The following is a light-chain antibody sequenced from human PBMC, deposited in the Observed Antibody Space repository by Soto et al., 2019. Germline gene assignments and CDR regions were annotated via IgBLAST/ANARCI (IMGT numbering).Light chain of an antibody. CDR2: GAS. CDR1: QSVSSN. Sequence: EIVMTQSPATLSVSPGERATLSCRASQSVSSNLAWYQQKPGQAPRLLIYGASTRATGIPARFSGSGSGTEVTLTISSLPSEDFAVYYCQQYNNWPPWTFGQGTNVEIK. CDR3: QQYNNWPPWT. J-gene: IGKJ1*01. V-gene: IGKV3-15*01.